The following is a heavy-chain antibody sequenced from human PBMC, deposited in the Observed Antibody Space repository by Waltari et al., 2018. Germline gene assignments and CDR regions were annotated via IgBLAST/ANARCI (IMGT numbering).Heavy chain of an antibody. Sequence: QVQLVQSGAEVKKPGSSVKVSCKASGRTFSSSALSWGRQAPGQGLEWMGRIIPIFGTANYAQKFQGRVTITADKSTSTAYMELSSLRSEDTAVYYCAREGNDAYFDYWGQGTLVTVSS. CDR2: IIPIFGTA. CDR1: GRTFSSSA. CDR3: AREGNDAYFDY. D-gene: IGHD1-1*01. V-gene: IGHV1-69*08. J-gene: IGHJ4*02.